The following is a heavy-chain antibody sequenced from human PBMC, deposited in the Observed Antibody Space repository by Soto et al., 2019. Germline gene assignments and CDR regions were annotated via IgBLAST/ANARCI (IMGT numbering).Heavy chain of an antibody. CDR1: GFTFSSYA. V-gene: IGHV3-64D*08. Sequence: GGSLRLSCSASGFTFSSYAMHWVRQAPGKGLEYVSAISSNGGSTYYADSVKGRFTISRDNSKNTLYLQMSSLRAEDTAVYYCVKGVPWELVPDAFDIWGQGTMVTVSS. J-gene: IGHJ3*02. D-gene: IGHD1-26*01. CDR2: ISSNGGST. CDR3: VKGVPWELVPDAFDI.